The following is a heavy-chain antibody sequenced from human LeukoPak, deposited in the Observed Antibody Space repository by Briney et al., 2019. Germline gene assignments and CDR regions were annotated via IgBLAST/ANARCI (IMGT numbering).Heavy chain of an antibody. CDR3: GRHRGGAVTGHFGY. J-gene: IGHJ4*02. Sequence: GGSLRLSCAASGFTFSNYWMSWVRQAPGKGLEWVANIKKDGSDKYYVDSVKGRFPISRDNAKNSVYLQMNTLSREDACVFFFGRHRGGAVTGHFGYWGQGNVVTVFS. D-gene: IGHD6-19*01. CDR1: GFTFSNYW. V-gene: IGHV3-7*01. CDR2: IKKDGSDK.